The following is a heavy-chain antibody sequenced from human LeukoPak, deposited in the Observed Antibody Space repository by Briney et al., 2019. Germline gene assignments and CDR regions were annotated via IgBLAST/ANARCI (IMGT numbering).Heavy chain of an antibody. D-gene: IGHD2-15*01. Sequence: PGGSLRLSCAASGFTFSDYAMSWVRQAPGKGLEWVSAISGSGTTTYYADSVKGRFTISRDNSKITLYLQMNSLRAEDTAVYYCAKLSAHYCSGGNCYSDYWGQGTLVTVPS. V-gene: IGHV3-23*01. CDR3: AKLSAHYCSGGNCYSDY. CDR2: ISGSGTTT. CDR1: GFTFSDYA. J-gene: IGHJ4*02.